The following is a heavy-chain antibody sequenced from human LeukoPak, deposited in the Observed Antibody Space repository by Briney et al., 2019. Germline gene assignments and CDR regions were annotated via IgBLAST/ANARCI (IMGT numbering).Heavy chain of an antibody. Sequence: PSETLSLTCTVSGGSISSSIYYWAWIRQPPGKGLEWIGSMYYSGATYYNPSLKSRVTISIDTSKNQFSLKLSSVTAADTAVYYCATPYSGGYHGLDIWGQGTMVTVSS. CDR1: GGSISSSIYY. V-gene: IGHV4-39*01. D-gene: IGHD1-26*01. J-gene: IGHJ3*02. CDR3: ATPYSGGYHGLDI. CDR2: MYYSGAT.